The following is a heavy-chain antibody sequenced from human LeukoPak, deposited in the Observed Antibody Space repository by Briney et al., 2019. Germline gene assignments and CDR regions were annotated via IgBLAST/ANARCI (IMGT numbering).Heavy chain of an antibody. D-gene: IGHD6-19*01. CDR1: GFTFSSYW. CDR3: ARDERAGSGWYFVY. V-gene: IGHV3-74*01. CDR2: INSDGSIT. Sequence: GGSLRLSCAASGFTFSSYWMHWVRQAPGKGLVWVSRINSDGSITNYADSVKGRFTISRDNAKNTLYLQLNSLRAEDTAVYYCARDERAGSGWYFVYWGQGTLVTVSS. J-gene: IGHJ4*02.